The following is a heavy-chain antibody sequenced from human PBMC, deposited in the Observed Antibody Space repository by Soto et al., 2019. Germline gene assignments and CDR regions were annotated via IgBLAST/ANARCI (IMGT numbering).Heavy chain of an antibody. Sequence: EVQLLESGGGLVQPGGSLRLSCAASGFTLSSYAMTWVRQAPGKGLEWVSVISDSDNATYYADSVKGRLTISRDNSKNTLYLQPTSRRAEDTAVYYCAKGVSSSAWSASDSWGQGTVVTVSA. D-gene: IGHD6-19*01. CDR1: GFTLSSYA. CDR2: ISDSDNAT. CDR3: AKGVSSSAWSASDS. V-gene: IGHV3-23*01. J-gene: IGHJ4*02.